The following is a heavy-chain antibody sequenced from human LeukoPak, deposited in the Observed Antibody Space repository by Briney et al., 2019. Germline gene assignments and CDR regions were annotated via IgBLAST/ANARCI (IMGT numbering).Heavy chain of an antibody. CDR2: IYTSGST. CDR3: ARVGATEGYYYMDV. J-gene: IGHJ6*03. Sequence: SETLSLTCTVSGGSLSSYYWSWIRQPAGKGLEWIGRIYTSGSTNYNPSLKSRVTMSVDTSKNQFSLKLSSVTAADTAVYYCARVGATEGYYYMDVWGKGTTVTVSS. CDR1: GGSLSSYY. D-gene: IGHD1-26*01. V-gene: IGHV4-4*07.